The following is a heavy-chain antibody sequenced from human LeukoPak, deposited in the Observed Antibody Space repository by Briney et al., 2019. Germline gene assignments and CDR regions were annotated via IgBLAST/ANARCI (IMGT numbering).Heavy chain of an antibody. CDR1: GYIFTARH. Sequence: GASVIVSCKASGYIFTARHLHWVRQAPGLGLEWLGIINPGSGATTYAPRLQGRVIMTGDMSTNTVYMHLTGLRAEDTAVYYCARAPAGRIGTDVWSAHLVDPWGQGTLVTVSS. J-gene: IGHJ5*02. CDR2: INPGSGAT. V-gene: IGHV1-46*04. D-gene: IGHD3-3*01. CDR3: ARAPAGRIGTDVWSAHLVDP.